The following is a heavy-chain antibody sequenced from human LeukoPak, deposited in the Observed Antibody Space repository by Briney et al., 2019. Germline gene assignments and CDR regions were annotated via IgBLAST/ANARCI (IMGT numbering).Heavy chain of an antibody. CDR1: GGSISSGSYY. V-gene: IGHV4-30-2*01. CDR3: KFNGDIDSYGWDYFDY. J-gene: IGHJ4*02. D-gene: IGHD5-18*01. CDR2: IYHSGST. Sequence: SETLSLTCTVSGGSISSGSYYWSWIRQPPGKGLEWNGYIYHSGSTYYNPSLKSRVTISVDRSKNQFSLKLSSVTAADTAVYYCKFNGDIDSYGWDYFDYWGQGTLVTVSS.